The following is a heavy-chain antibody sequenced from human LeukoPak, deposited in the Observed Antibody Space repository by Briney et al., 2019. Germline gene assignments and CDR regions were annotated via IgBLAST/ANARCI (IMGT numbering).Heavy chain of an antibody. CDR1: GYTFTSYG. D-gene: IGHD4-23*01. CDR2: ISAYNGNT. CDR3: ARDPLSYGGNSDAFDI. J-gene: IGHJ3*02. V-gene: IGHV1-18*01. Sequence: GASVKVSCKASGYTFTSYGISWVRQAPGQGLEWMGWISAYNGNTNYAQKLQGRVTMTTDTSKSTAYMELGSLRSEDTAVYYCARDPLSYGGNSDAFDIWGQGTMVTVSS.